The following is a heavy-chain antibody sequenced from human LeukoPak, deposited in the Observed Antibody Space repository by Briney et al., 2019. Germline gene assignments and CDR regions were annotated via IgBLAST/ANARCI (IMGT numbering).Heavy chain of an antibody. D-gene: IGHD3-10*01. V-gene: IGHV3-73*01. CDR2: IRTSANYYAT. Sequence: GGSLRLSCAASGFTFSSYSMNWVRQAPGKGLEWVGRIRTSANYYATAYAASVKGRFTISRDDSKNTAYLQMNSLKTEDTAVYYCTSSPHYYGSGTYYERPNNLDYWGQGTLVTVSS. CDR1: GFTFSSYS. CDR3: TSSPHYYGSGTYYERPNNLDY. J-gene: IGHJ4*02.